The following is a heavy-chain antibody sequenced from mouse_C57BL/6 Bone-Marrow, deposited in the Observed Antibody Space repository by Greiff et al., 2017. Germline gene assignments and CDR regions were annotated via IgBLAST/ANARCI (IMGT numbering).Heavy chain of an antibody. CDR3: ARRLLRWFAY. CDR2: ISSGGSYT. J-gene: IGHJ3*01. D-gene: IGHD1-1*01. Sequence: EVMLVESGGDLVKPGGSLKLSCAASGFTFSSYGMSWVRRTPDKRLEWVATISSGGSYTYYPDSVKGRFTISRDNAKNTLYLQMSSLKSEDTAMYYCARRLLRWFAYWGQGTLVTVSA. V-gene: IGHV5-6*02. CDR1: GFTFSSYG.